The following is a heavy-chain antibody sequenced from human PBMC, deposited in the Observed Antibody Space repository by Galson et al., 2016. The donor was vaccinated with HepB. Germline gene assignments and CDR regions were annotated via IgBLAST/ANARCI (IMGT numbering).Heavy chain of an antibody. CDR2: IYHSGIT. V-gene: IGHV4-4*02. D-gene: IGHD3-10*01. Sequence: SETLSLTCAVSGGSITISNWCSWVRQPPGKGLEWIGEIYHSGITNYNPPLKSRVTMSIDKSKNQFSLKLSSVTAADTAVYYCARGVNMVRGLFHRRGNRFDPWGQGTLVTVSS. CDR3: ARGVNMVRGLFHRRGNRFDP. J-gene: IGHJ5*02. CDR1: GGSITISNW.